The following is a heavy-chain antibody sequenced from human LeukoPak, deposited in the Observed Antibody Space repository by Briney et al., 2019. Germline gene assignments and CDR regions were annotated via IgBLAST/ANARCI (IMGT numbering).Heavy chain of an antibody. J-gene: IGHJ5*02. V-gene: IGHV3-64*01. CDR2: ISSNGGST. CDR3: ARVPDIVVVPAAIPDNWFDP. Sequence: GGSLRLSCAASGFTFSSYAMHWVRQAPGKGLEYVSAISSNGGSTYYANSVKGRFTISRDNSKNTLYLQMGSLRAEDMAVYYCARVPDIVVVPAAIPDNWFDPWGQGTLVTVSS. D-gene: IGHD2-2*02. CDR1: GFTFSSYA.